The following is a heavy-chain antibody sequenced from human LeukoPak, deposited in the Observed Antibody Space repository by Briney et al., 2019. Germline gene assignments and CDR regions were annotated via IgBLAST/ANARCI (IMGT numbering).Heavy chain of an antibody. V-gene: IGHV1-18*01. CDR2: ISAYNGNT. CDR3: ARDPPYYDILTSYYAAAAFDI. J-gene: IGHJ3*02. CDR1: GYTFTSYG. Sequence: GASVKVSCKASGYTFTSYGISWVRQAPGQGLEWMGWISAYNGNTNYAQKLQGRVTMTTDTSTSTAYMELRSLRSDDTAVYYCARDPPYYDILTSYYAAAAFDIWGQGTMVTVSS. D-gene: IGHD3-9*01.